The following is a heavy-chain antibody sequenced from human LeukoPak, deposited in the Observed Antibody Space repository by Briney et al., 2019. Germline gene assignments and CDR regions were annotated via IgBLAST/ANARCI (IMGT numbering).Heavy chain of an antibody. CDR2: ISSSGSTI. V-gene: IGHV3-48*03. CDR1: GFTFDDYD. Sequence: GSLRLSCAASGFTFDDYDMNWVRQAPGKGLEWVSYISSSGSTIYYADSVKGRFTISRDNAKNSLYLQMNSLRAEDTAVYYCAELGITMIGGVWGKGTTVTISS. D-gene: IGHD3-10*02. J-gene: IGHJ6*04. CDR3: AELGITMIGGV.